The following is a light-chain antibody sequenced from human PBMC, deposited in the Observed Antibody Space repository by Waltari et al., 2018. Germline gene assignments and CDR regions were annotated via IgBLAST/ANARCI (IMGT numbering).Light chain of an antibody. Sequence: AIRLNQLPSSFPASTGDRVTITCRASQHVSGYLAWYQQKPGQAPRLLIYAASTLQTGVPSRFSGSGSGTDFTLIISCLQAEDFAIYFCQQYYSDPLTFGGGTKVEIK. CDR3: QQYYSDPLT. CDR2: AAS. CDR1: QHVSGY. J-gene: IGKJ4*01. V-gene: IGKV1-8*01.